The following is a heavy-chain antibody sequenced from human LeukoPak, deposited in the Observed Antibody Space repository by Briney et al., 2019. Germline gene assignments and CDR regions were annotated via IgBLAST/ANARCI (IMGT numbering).Heavy chain of an antibody. CDR3: ARYSSGADAFDI. D-gene: IGHD6-19*01. CDR2: IYSGGST. J-gene: IGHJ3*02. V-gene: IGHV3-53*01. Sequence: ETLSLTCAVSGGSISSSNWWSWVRQAPGKGLEWVSVIYSGGSTYYADSVKGRFTISRDNSKNTLYLQMNSLRAEDTAVYYCARYSSGADAFDIWGQGTMVTVSS. CDR1: GGSISSSNW.